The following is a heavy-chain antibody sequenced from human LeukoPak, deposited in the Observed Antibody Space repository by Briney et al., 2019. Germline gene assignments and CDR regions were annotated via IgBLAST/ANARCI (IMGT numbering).Heavy chain of an antibody. CDR2: ISYDGSNK. D-gene: IGHD6-13*01. V-gene: IGHV3-30-3*01. J-gene: IGHJ4*02. CDR1: GFTFSSYA. Sequence: PGGSLRLSCAASGFTFSSYAMHWVRQAPGKGLEWVAVISYDGSNKYYADSVKGRFTISRDNSKNTLYLQMNSLRAEDTAVYYCARTPHRIAAAQYYFDYWGQGTLVTVSS. CDR3: ARTPHRIAAAQYYFDY.